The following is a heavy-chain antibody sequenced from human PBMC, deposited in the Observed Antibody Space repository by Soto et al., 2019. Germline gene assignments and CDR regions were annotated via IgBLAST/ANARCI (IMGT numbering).Heavy chain of an antibody. Sequence: QVQLVESGGGVVQPGTSLRLSCAASGFTFNNYGMHWVRQAPGKGLEWVALISYEGDNKYFPASVKGRFTISRDNSKNTLYLQRNSLRPEDTAVYYCAKDLWISGNYNLFDYWGQGILVTVSS. V-gene: IGHV3-30*18. CDR2: ISYEGDNK. J-gene: IGHJ4*02. D-gene: IGHD1-26*01. CDR1: GFTFNNYG. CDR3: AKDLWISGNYNLFDY.